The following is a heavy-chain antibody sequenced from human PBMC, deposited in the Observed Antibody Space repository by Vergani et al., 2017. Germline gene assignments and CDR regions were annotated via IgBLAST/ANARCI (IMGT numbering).Heavy chain of an antibody. V-gene: IGHV3-74*03. D-gene: IGHD3-9*01. J-gene: IGHJ5*01. CDR3: ARARCIETCYMSNWLDS. CDR1: GFSFNSYW. Sequence: DVHLAESGGGFFQPGESLRLSCSASGFSFNSYWKHWVRQVPGKVLLWVSRIKSDGSITAYADSVKGGFTISSDNAQNTLYLQMNSLRVEDTGVYYCARARCIETCYMSNWLDSWGEGTLVTVSS. CDR2: IKSDGSIT.